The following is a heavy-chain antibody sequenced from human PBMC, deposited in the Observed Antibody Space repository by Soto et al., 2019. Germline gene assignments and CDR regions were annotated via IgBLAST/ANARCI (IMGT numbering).Heavy chain of an antibody. V-gene: IGHV4-31*03. CDR1: GVSISSGGYY. CDR3: ASSLVPPAVDF. Sequence: QVLLQEPGPGLVKPSQTLSLTCTVSGVSISSGGYYWGWIRQHPGKGLEYIGHVYYRGSIYYMPSLQNRVSISVDTSKNQFSLEVKSVTAADTAVYYCASSLVPPAVDFWGQGTLVTVSS. CDR2: VYYRGSI. J-gene: IGHJ4*02.